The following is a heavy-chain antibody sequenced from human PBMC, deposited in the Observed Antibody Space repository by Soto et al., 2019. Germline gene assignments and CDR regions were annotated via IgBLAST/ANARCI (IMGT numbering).Heavy chain of an antibody. Sequence: ASVKVSFKASGYTFTGSYRHWVRQAPGQGRAGMGWINPNSGGTNYAQKYQGRVTMTRDTSISTAYMELSRLRSDDTAVYYCARGHADFWSGYYYLYNWFDPWGQGTLVTVSS. CDR1: GYTFTGSY. CDR3: ARGHADFWSGYYYLYNWFDP. D-gene: IGHD3-3*01. V-gene: IGHV1-2*02. J-gene: IGHJ5*02. CDR2: INPNSGGT.